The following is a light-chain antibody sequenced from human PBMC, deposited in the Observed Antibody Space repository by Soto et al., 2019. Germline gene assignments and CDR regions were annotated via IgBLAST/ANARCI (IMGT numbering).Light chain of an antibody. CDR3: QQRSNWPPT. CDR1: QSVSSSY. Sequence: EIVLTQSPGTLSLSPGERATLSCRASQSVSSSYLAWYQQKPGPAPRLLIYGASSRATGIPDRFSGSGSGTDFPLTISRLAPEDFPVYYCQQRSNWPPTFGQGTKVDIK. J-gene: IGKJ1*01. CDR2: GAS. V-gene: IGKV3D-20*02.